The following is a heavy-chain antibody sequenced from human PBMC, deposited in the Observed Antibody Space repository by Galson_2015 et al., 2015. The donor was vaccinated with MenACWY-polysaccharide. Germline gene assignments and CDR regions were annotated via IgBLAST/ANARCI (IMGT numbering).Heavy chain of an antibody. J-gene: IGHJ4*02. V-gene: IGHV1-18*04. D-gene: IGHD3-10*01. CDR2: ISAHNGNT. CDR3: ARDSGEYYYGSGSYGRSGYYLDY. CDR1: GYTFTSYG. Sequence: SVKVSCKASGYTFTSYGISWVRQAPGQGLEWMGWISAHNGNTNYAQKFQGRVTMTTDTSTSTAYMERRSLRSDDTAVYYCARDSGEYYYGSGSYGRSGYYLDYWGQGTLVTVSS.